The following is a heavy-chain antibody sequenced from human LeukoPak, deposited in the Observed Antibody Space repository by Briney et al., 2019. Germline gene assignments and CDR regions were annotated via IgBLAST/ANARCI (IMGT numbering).Heavy chain of an antibody. CDR1: GFTFSSYA. V-gene: IGHV3-23*01. CDR2: VRGSGGST. J-gene: IGHJ4*02. Sequence: PGGSLRLSCAASGFTFSSYAMNWVRQAPGKGLEWVSVVRGSGGSTYYADSVKGRFTISRDNSKNTLYLQMNSLRAEDTAVYYCASPSGSSSWYPYYFDYWGQGTLVTVSS. D-gene: IGHD6-13*01. CDR3: ASPSGSSSWYPYYFDY.